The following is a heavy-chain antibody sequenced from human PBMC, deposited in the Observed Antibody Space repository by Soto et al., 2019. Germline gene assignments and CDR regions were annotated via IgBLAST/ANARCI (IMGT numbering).Heavy chain of an antibody. CDR1: GFTFSRYW. D-gene: IGHD3-22*01. CDR2: IKQGGGEK. Sequence: PGGSLRLSCAASGFTFSRYWMSWVRQAPGKGLEWVANIKQGGGEKYYVDSVKGRFTISRDNAKNSLCLLMNSLRAEDTAVYYCARGHNYYDSSGYYHDAFDIWGQGTMVTVSS. J-gene: IGHJ3*02. V-gene: IGHV3-7*01. CDR3: ARGHNYYDSSGYYHDAFDI.